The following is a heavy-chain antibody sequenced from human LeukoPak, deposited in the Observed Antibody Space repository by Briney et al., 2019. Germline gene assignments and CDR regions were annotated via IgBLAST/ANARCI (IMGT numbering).Heavy chain of an antibody. Sequence: SQTLSLTCTVSGGSISSGSYYWSWIRQPAGKGLEWIGRIYTSGSTHYNPSLKSRVTISVDTSKNQFSLKLSSVTAADTAVYYCARAISPWYYYYYMDVWGKGTTVTISS. CDR2: IYTSGST. D-gene: IGHD5-24*01. V-gene: IGHV4-61*02. J-gene: IGHJ6*03. CDR1: GGSISSGSYY. CDR3: ARAISPWYYYYYMDV.